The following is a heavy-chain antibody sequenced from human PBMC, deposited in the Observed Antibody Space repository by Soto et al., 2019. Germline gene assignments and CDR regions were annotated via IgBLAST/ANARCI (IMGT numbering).Heavy chain of an antibody. D-gene: IGHD2-15*01. CDR2: ISGSSGNT. CDR1: GFTFSSYA. Sequence: PGGSLRLSCAASGFTFSSYAMSWVRQAPGKGLELVSGISGSSGNTYYADSVKGRFPISTDQSKNTLYLRMNSLRAEDTAVYYCAKAPRAATLAWFDPWGQGTLVTVSS. V-gene: IGHV3-23*01. J-gene: IGHJ5*02. CDR3: AKAPRAATLAWFDP.